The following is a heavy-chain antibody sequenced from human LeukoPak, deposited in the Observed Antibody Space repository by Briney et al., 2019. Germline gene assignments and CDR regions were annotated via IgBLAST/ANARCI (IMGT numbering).Heavy chain of an antibody. CDR2: ISYDGPNR. CDR3: AKEKLPSGYSFLTDY. D-gene: IGHD5-18*01. V-gene: IGHV3-30*18. Sequence: GRSLRLSCAASGFTFSSYGMHWVRQAPGKGLEWVAVISYDGPNRYYADSVKGRFTISRDDSKDTLHLQMSSLRAEDTAVYYCAKEKLPSGYSFLTDYWGQGTLVTASS. CDR1: GFTFSSYG. J-gene: IGHJ4*02.